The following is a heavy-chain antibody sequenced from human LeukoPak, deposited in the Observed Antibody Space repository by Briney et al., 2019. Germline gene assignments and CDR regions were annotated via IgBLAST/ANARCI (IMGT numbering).Heavy chain of an antibody. CDR3: ARSMVQGVIITTNWFDP. Sequence: SETLSLTCAVYGGSFSGYYWSWIRQPPGKGLEWIGEINHSGSTNYNPSLKSRVTISVDTSKSQFSLKLSSVTAADTAVYYCARSMVQGVIITTNWFDPWGQGTLVTVSS. J-gene: IGHJ5*02. V-gene: IGHV4-34*01. CDR1: GGSFSGYY. D-gene: IGHD3-10*01. CDR2: INHSGST.